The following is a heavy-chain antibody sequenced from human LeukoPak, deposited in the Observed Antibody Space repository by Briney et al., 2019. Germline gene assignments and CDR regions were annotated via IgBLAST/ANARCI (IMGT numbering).Heavy chain of an antibody. V-gene: IGHV7-4-1*02. Sequence: GASVKVSCKASGYTFTSYAMNWVRQAPGQGLEWMGWINTNTGNPTYAQDFTGRFVFSLDTSVSTAYLQISSLKAEDTAVYYCARDWYSSSSGVNYYYYYYMDVWGKGTTVTVSS. CDR3: ARDWYSSSSGVNYYYYYYMDV. D-gene: IGHD6-6*01. CDR2: INTNTGNP. CDR1: GYTFTSYA. J-gene: IGHJ6*03.